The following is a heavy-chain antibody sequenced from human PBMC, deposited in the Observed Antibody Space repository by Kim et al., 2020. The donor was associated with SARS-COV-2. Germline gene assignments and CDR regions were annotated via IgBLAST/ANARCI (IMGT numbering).Heavy chain of an antibody. CDR3: ARGRDGSGLSPYDYYGMDV. V-gene: IGHV3-11*06. Sequence: GRFTISRDNAKNSLYLQMNSLRAEDTAVYYCARGRDGSGLSPYDYYGMDVWGQGTTVTVSS. J-gene: IGHJ6*02. D-gene: IGHD3-10*01.